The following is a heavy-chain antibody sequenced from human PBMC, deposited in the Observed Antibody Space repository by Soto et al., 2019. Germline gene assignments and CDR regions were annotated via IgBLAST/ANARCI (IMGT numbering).Heavy chain of an antibody. CDR2: INPSGGDT. J-gene: IGHJ3*01. CDR3: DRGRGGTDCEKEGLDF. D-gene: IGHD1-1*01. Sequence: QVQLVQSGAEVKKPGASVKVSCKTSGYIFTSRHMQWVRQAPGQGLEWMAKINPSGGDTIYAQGFQCRVPVTSDTSTNTGYMELSALRFEDTAVYFCDRGRGGTDCEKEGLDFWIQGTKVTVSS. CDR1: GYIFTSRH. V-gene: IGHV1-46*01.